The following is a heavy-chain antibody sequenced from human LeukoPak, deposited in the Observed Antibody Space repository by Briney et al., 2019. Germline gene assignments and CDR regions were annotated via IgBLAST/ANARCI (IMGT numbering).Heavy chain of an antibody. V-gene: IGHV3-74*01. D-gene: IGHD5-12*01. J-gene: IGHJ4*02. CDR2: INSDGSST. CDR1: GFTFSSYW. CDR3: ARSGYRGYDERSHYYFDY. Sequence: GGSLRLSCAASGFTFSSYWMHWVRQAPGKGLVWVSRINSDGSSTSYADSVKGRFTISRDNAKNTLYLQMNSLRAEDTAVYYCARSGYRGYDERSHYYFDYWGQGTLVTVSS.